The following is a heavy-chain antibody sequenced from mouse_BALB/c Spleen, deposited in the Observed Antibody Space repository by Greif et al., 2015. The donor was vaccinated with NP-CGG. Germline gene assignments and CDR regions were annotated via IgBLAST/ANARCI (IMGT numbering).Heavy chain of an antibody. CDR3: ARDYYGSSYWYFDV. D-gene: IGHD1-1*01. V-gene: IGHV5-15*02. J-gene: IGHJ1*01. CDR1: GFTLSDYG. Sequence: DVHLVESGGGLVQPGGSRKLSCAASGFTLSDYGMAWVRQAPGKGPEWVAFISNLAYSIYYADTVTGRFTISRENAKNTLYLEMSSLRSEDTAMYYWARDYYGSSYWYFDVWGAGTTGTVSS. CDR2: ISNLAYSI.